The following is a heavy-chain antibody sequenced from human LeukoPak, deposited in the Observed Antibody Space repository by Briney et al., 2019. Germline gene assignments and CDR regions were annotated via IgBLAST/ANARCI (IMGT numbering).Heavy chain of an antibody. Sequence: SETLSLTCTVSGGSISSYYWSWIRQPPGKGLEWIGYIYYNENTSHNPSLKSRVTISVDTSKNQFSLQMTSVTAADTAVYYCARFRVAAAGAYYFDSWGQGTLVTVSS. CDR1: GGSISSYY. CDR2: IYYNENT. D-gene: IGHD6-13*01. J-gene: IGHJ4*02. CDR3: ARFRVAAAGAYYFDS. V-gene: IGHV4-59*08.